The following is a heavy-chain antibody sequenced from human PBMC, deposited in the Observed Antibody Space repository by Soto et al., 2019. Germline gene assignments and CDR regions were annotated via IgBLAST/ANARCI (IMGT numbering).Heavy chain of an antibody. D-gene: IGHD6-19*01. CDR1: GGSISSGGYY. CDR2: IYDSGST. V-gene: IGHV4-31*03. CDR3: ASQATGWYPDY. J-gene: IGHJ4*02. Sequence: QVELQESGPGLVKPSQTLSLTCTVSGGSISSGGYYWSWVRQHPGKGLEWIGYIYDSGSTYYNPSLKSRVTISVDTSKNQFSLKLTSVTAADTAVYYCASQATGWYPDYWGQGTLVTGSS.